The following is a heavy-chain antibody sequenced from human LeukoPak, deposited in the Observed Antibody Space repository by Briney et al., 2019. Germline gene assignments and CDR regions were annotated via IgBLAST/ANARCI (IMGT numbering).Heavy chain of an antibody. CDR1: GFTFSSYE. J-gene: IGHJ4*02. CDR2: ISSSGSTI. Sequence: GGSLRLSCAASGFTFSSYEMNWVRQAPGKGLEWVSYISSSGSTIYYADSVKGRFTISRDNAKNSLYLQMNSLRSEDTAVYYCERDSLQYSSSWYDSSFDYWGQGTLVTVPS. CDR3: ERDSLQYSSSWYDSSFDY. V-gene: IGHV3-48*03. D-gene: IGHD6-13*01.